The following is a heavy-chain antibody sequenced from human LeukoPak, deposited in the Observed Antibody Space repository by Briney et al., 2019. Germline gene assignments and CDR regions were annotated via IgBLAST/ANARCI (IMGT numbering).Heavy chain of an antibody. CDR2: IYYSGST. Sequence: SETLSLTCTVSGGSISSYYWSWIRQPPGKGVEWIGYIYYSGSTNYNPSLKSRVTISVDTSKNQFSLKLSSVTAADTAVYYCAREVDGGYYFDYWGQGTLVTVSS. CDR3: AREVDGGYYFDY. J-gene: IGHJ4*02. D-gene: IGHD4-23*01. CDR1: GGSISSYY. V-gene: IGHV4-59*01.